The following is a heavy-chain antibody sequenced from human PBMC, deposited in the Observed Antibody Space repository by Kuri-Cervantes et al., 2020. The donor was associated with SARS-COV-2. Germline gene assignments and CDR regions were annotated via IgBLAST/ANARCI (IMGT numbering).Heavy chain of an antibody. J-gene: IGHJ4*02. Sequence: GESLKISCVASGFTFRSYGVTWVRQAPGRGLEWVSSISSGSDYIYYADSVKGRFSVSRDNAENSLSLQMNGLTAGDTAVYYCARDRGYCDGGGCYSTGFSFDYWGQEALVTVSS. CDR2: ISSGSDYI. V-gene: IGHV3-21*01. D-gene: IGHD2-15*01. CDR1: GFTFRSYG. CDR3: ARDRGYCDGGGCYSTGFSFDY.